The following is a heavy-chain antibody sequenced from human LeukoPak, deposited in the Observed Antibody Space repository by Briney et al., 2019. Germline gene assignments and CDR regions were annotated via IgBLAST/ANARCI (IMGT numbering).Heavy chain of an antibody. CDR2: IYNGGST. Sequence: PSETLSLTCIVSGASISNYYWSWIRQPAGKGPEWIGRIYNGGSTNYSSSLRSRITMSLDTSKNQFSLKLTSVTAADTAVYYCARFEGSGDTRGYFDNWGQGTLVTVSS. CDR3: ARFEGSGDTRGYFDN. J-gene: IGHJ4*02. D-gene: IGHD2-15*01. V-gene: IGHV4-4*07. CDR1: GASISNYY.